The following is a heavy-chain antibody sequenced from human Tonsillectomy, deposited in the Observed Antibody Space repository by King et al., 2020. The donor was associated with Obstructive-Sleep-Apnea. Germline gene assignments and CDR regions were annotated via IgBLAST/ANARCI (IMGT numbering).Heavy chain of an antibody. J-gene: IGHJ4*02. CDR3: AGVTSYDSSGSAFDY. CDR1: GGSISSSSYY. V-gene: IGHV4-39*07. CDR2: FYYSGST. D-gene: IGHD3-22*01. Sequence: QLQESGPGLVKPSETLSLTCTVSGGSISSSSYYWGWIRQPPGKGLEWIGSFYYSGSTYYNPSLKSRVTISVDTSKNQFSLKLSSVTAADTAVYNCAGVTSYDSSGSAFDYWGQGTLVTVSS.